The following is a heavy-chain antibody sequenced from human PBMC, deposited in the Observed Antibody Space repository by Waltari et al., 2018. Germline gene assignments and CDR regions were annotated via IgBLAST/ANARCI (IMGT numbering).Heavy chain of an antibody. CDR3: ARNLRLGELSLRFWDY. J-gene: IGHJ4*02. CDR1: GGSFSGYY. CDR2: IDHSGST. V-gene: IGHV4-34*01. Sequence: QVQLQQWGAGLLKPSETLSLTCAVYGGSFSGYYWSWIRQSPGKGLEWIGEIDHSGSTNNNPSLKSRVTISVDTSKNQFSLKLSSVTAADTAVYYCARNLRLGELSLRFWDYWGQGTLVTVSS. D-gene: IGHD3-16*02.